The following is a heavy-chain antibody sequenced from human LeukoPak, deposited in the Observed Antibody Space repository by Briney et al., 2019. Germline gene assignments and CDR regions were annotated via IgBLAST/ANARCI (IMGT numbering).Heavy chain of an antibody. D-gene: IGHD3-16*02. CDR2: INHSGST. CDR3: ARGGGYVWGSYRTLGY. V-gene: IGHV4-34*01. Sequence: PSETLSLTCAVYGGSFRGYYWSWIRPPPGKGLEGIGEINHSGSTNYNPSLKCRVTISVDTSKNQFSLKLSSVTAADTAVYYCARGGGYVWGSYRTLGYWGQGTLVTVSS. J-gene: IGHJ4*02. CDR1: GGSFRGYY.